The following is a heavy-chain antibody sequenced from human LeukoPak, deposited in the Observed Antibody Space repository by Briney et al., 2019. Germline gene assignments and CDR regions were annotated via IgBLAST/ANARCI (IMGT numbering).Heavy chain of an antibody. CDR1: GYTFTSYY. J-gene: IGHJ4*02. D-gene: IGHD3-10*01. Sequence: GASVKVSCKASGYTFTSYYMHWVRQAPGQGLEWMGIINPSGGSTSYAQKFQGRVTMTRDTSTSTVYMELSSLRSEDTAVYYCARDPGENRLIGDYFDYLGQGTLVTVSS. V-gene: IGHV1-46*01. CDR3: ARDPGENRLIGDYFDY. CDR2: INPSGGST.